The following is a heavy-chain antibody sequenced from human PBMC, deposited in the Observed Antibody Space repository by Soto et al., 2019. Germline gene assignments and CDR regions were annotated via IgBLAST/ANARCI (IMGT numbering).Heavy chain of an antibody. D-gene: IGHD6-19*01. CDR3: ARTDKFNSQSSGWANRFDY. Sequence: EVQLLESGGDLVQPGGSLRLFCAASGFTFSNYAMTWVRRAPGKGLEWVSTVTSGGGTFYVDTVKGRFTISRDNSKSTLYLQMNSLRAEDTAIYYCARTDKFNSQSSGWANRFDYWGQGALVTVAS. CDR1: GFTFSNYA. CDR2: VTSGGGT. V-gene: IGHV3-23*01. J-gene: IGHJ4*02.